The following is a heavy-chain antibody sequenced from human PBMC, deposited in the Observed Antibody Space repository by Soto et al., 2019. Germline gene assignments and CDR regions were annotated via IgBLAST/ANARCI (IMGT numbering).Heavy chain of an antibody. J-gene: IGHJ4*02. CDR2: SYHSGSS. CDR3: ARRYYYDSSGYYLVD. Sequence: QVQLRESGPRLVKPSGTLSLTCAVSGSSITSSNWWTWVRQPPGKGLEWIGESYHSGSSNYNPSLKSRVTISVDKSKNQFFLKLTSVTAADTAVYYCARRYYYDSSGYYLVDWGQGTLVTVSS. CDR1: GSSITSSNW. V-gene: IGHV4-4*02. D-gene: IGHD3-22*01.